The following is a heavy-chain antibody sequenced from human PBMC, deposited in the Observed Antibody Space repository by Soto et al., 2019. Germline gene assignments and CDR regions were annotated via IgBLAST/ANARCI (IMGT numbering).Heavy chain of an antibody. J-gene: IGHJ6*02. CDR3: ARGERYCSSTSCQRITALPTVDV. CDR2: IYYSGST. CDR1: GGSISSSSYY. Sequence: PSETLSLTCTVSGGSISSSSYYWGWIRQPPGKGLEWIGSIYYSGSTYYNPSLKSRVTISVDTSKNQFSLKLSSVTAADTAVYYCARGERYCSSTSCQRITALPTVDVWGQGTTVTVSS. V-gene: IGHV4-39*07. D-gene: IGHD2-2*01.